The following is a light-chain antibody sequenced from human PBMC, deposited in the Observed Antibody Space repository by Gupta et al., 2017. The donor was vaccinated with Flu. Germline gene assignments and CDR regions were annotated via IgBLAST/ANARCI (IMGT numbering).Light chain of an antibody. Sequence: DIVLTQPPGTLSLSPGERATLSCRASQSVSRSFLAWYQHKPAQAPRLLIYHASSRATGIPDRFSGSGSGTDFTLTISRVDPEDFAVYYCQQYDKAPGTFGQGTRLEIK. CDR3: QQYDKAPGT. J-gene: IGKJ5*01. CDR2: HAS. CDR1: QSVSRSF. V-gene: IGKV3-20*01.